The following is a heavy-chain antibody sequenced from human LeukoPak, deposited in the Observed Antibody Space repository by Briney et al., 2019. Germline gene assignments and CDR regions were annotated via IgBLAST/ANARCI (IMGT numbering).Heavy chain of an antibody. V-gene: IGHV5-51*01. Sequence: KPGESLEISCESSGYTSINQEIDWGRQMPGKGLEWMGIIYPGDSDTRYSPSFQGQVTISVDKSVTTTYLQWHSLKASDTAMYYCARTGYHYGSGSHYAFDLWGQGTMVTVSS. CDR1: GYTSINQE. CDR2: IYPGDSDT. J-gene: IGHJ3*01. D-gene: IGHD3-10*01. CDR3: ARTGYHYGSGSHYAFDL.